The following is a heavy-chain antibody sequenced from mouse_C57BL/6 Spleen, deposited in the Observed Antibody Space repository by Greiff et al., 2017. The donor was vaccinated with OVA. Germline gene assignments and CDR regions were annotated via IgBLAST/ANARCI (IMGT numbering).Heavy chain of an antibody. CDR2: ISNGGGST. CDR3: ARQEGDWRYFDV. J-gene: IGHJ1*03. CDR1: GFTFSDYY. V-gene: IGHV5-12*01. Sequence: EVQGVESGGGLVQPGGSLKLSCAASGFTFSDYYMYWVRQTPEKRLEWVAYISNGGGSTYYPDTVKGRFTFSRDNAKNTLYLQMSRLKSEDTAMYYCARQEGDWRYFDVWGTGATVTVSS. D-gene: IGHD4-1*01.